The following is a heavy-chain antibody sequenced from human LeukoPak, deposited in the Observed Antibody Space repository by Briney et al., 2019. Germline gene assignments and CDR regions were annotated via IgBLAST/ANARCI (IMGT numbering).Heavy chain of an antibody. CDR1: GYAFTDYY. Sequence: GASVKVSCKASGYAFTDYYIHWVRQAPGQGLEWMGWVNPNSGDTNLAQKFQGRVTMTRDTSINSAYIDLNSLRSDDTAVYYCARWPMVGNTAMVTDYWGQGTLVTVSS. J-gene: IGHJ4*02. CDR2: VNPNSGDT. CDR3: ARWPMVGNTAMVTDY. D-gene: IGHD5-18*01. V-gene: IGHV1-2*02.